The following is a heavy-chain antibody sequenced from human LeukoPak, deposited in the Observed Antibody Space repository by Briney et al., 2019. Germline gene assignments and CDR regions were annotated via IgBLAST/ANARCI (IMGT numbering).Heavy chain of an antibody. D-gene: IGHD4-11*01. CDR3: AKGLRLQSLDY. CDR1: GFTFDDYA. J-gene: IGHJ4*02. CDR2: ISWNSGSI. Sequence: SLRLSCAASGFTFDDYAMHWVRQAPGKGLEWVSGISWNSGSIGYADSVKGRFTISRDNAKNSLYLQMNSLRAEDTALYYCAKGLRLQSLDYWGQGSLVTVSS. V-gene: IGHV3-9*01.